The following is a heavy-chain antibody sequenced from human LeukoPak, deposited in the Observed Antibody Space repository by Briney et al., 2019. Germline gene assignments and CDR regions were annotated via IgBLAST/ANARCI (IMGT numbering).Heavy chain of an antibody. D-gene: IGHD6-13*01. CDR2: IRYDGTNI. J-gene: IGHJ2*01. V-gene: IGHV3-30*02. CDR3: ARAAYSSNWYSRYFDL. CDR1: GFSFSYYG. Sequence: GGSLRLSCAASGFSFSYYGMHWVRQAPGKGLEWVAFIRYDGTNIHYADSVKGRFTISRENAKNSLYLQMNSLRAGDTAVYYCARAAYSSNWYSRYFDLCGRGPLVTVSS.